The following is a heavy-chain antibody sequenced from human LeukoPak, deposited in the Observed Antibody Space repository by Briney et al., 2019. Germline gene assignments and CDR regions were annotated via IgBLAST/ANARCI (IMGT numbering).Heavy chain of an antibody. CDR2: ISYDGSNK. V-gene: IGHV3-30*01. J-gene: IGHJ4*02. Sequence: GGSLRLSCAASGFTFSSYAMHWVRQAPGKGLEWVAVISYDGSNKYYADSVKGRFTISRDNSKNTQYLQMNSLRAEDTAVYYCARGGRAPERYMGDYWGQGTLVTVSS. CDR1: GFTFSSYA. D-gene: IGHD2-15*01. CDR3: ARGGRAPERYMGDY.